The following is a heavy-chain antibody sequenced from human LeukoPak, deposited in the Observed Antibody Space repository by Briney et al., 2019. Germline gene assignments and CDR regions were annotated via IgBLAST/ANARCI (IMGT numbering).Heavy chain of an antibody. CDR2: ISGSGGST. CDR3: AKGTVGTYYFYYMDV. V-gene: IGHV3-23*01. D-gene: IGHD6-13*01. Sequence: GGSLRLSCAASGFTFSSYAMSWVRQAPGKGLEWVSAISGSGGSTYYADSVKGRFTISRDNSKNTLYLQMNSLRAEDTAIYYCAKGTVGTYYFYYMDVWGKGTTVTVSS. J-gene: IGHJ6*03. CDR1: GFTFSSYA.